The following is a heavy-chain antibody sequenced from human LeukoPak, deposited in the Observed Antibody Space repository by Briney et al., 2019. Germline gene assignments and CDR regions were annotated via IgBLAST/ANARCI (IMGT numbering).Heavy chain of an antibody. CDR2: IYSGGST. V-gene: IGHV3-66*01. D-gene: IGHD3-10*01. CDR1: GFTVSSNY. J-gene: IGHJ4*02. CDR3: ARVEFGELVGHFDY. Sequence: GGSLRLSCAASGFTVSSNYMSWVRQAPGKGLEWVSVIYSGGSTYYADSVKGRFTISRDNSKNTLYLQMNSLRAEDTAVYYCARVEFGELVGHFDYWGQGTLVTVSS.